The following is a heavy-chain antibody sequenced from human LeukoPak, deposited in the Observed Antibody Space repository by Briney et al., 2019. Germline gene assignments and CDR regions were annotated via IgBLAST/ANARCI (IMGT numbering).Heavy chain of an antibody. CDR1: GFTFSDDY. CDR3: ARGARRYGDFDS. J-gene: IGHJ5*01. CDR2: IANSGRTF. V-gene: IGHV3-11*01. Sequence: PGGSLRLSCAASGFTFSDDYMSWIRQAPGKGLEWVSYIANSGRTFYYAGSVKGRFTISRGNTKKSLYLQMNNLRAEDTAIYYCARGARRYGDFDSWGQGTLVTVSS. D-gene: IGHD4-17*01.